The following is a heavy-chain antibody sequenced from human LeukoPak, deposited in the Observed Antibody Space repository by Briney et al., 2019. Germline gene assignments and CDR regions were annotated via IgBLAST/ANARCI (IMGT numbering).Heavy chain of an antibody. V-gene: IGHV4-39*01. CDR2: IYYSGST. Sequence: SETLSLTCTVSGGSISSSSYYWGWIRQPPGKGLEWIGSIYYSGSTYHNPSLKSRVTVSVDTSKNQFSLKLSSVTAADTAVYYCARLSRTTVTPPHAGYFDYWGQGTLVTVSS. D-gene: IGHD4-17*01. J-gene: IGHJ4*02. CDR1: GGSISSSSYY. CDR3: ARLSRTTVTPPHAGYFDY.